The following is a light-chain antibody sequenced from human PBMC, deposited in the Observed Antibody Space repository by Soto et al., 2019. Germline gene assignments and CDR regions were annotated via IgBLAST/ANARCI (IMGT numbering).Light chain of an antibody. J-gene: IGLJ1*01. CDR2: EVS. CDR1: SSDVGAYNL. Sequence: QSALTQPASVSGSPGQSVTISCTGNSSDVGAYNLVSWYQQYPGKAPKLMIYEVSNRPSGVSNRFSGSKSGNTASLTISGLQAEDEADYYCCTSYEGGGRYVFGTGTKLTVL. V-gene: IGLV2-14*01. CDR3: TSYEGGGRYV.